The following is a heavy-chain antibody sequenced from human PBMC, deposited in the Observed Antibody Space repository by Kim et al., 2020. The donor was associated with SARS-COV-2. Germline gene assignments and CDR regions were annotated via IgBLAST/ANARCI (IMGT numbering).Heavy chain of an antibody. CDR2: ISAYNGNT. Sequence: ASVKVSCKASGYTFTSYGISWVRQAPGQGLEWMGWISAYNGNTNYAQKLQGRVTMTTDTSTSTAYMELRSLRSDDTAVYYCARSSQGHIVATIPYYYYGMDVWGQGTTVTVSS. D-gene: IGHD5-12*01. J-gene: IGHJ6*02. CDR1: GYTFTSYG. CDR3: ARSSQGHIVATIPYYYYGMDV. V-gene: IGHV1-18*01.